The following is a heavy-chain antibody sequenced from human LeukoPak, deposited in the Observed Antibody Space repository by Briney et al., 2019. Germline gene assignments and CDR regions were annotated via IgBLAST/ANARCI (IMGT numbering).Heavy chain of an antibody. CDR2: IYYSGST. Sequence: SETLSLTCTVSGGSISSSSYYWGWIRQPPGKGLEWIGSIYYSGSTYYNPSLKSRVTISVDTSKNQFSLKLSSVTAADTAVYYCARHKGERKQQLIPNWFGPWGQGTLVTVSS. D-gene: IGHD6-13*01. J-gene: IGHJ5*02. CDR3: ARHKGERKQQLIPNWFGP. CDR1: GGSISSSSYY. V-gene: IGHV4-39*01.